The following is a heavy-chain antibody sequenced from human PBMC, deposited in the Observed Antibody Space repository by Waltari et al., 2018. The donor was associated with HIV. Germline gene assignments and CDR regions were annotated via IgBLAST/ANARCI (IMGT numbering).Heavy chain of an antibody. CDR3: ARVTGNTKGSWFDP. CDR2: IWYDGSKK. Sequence: QVQLVESGGGVVQPAQSLRLSCAASGFTFNNYGMVWVRQAPGKGLEGVAVIWYDGSKKYYGDSVKGRFTISKDNSKNTLHLQMNSLRAEDTAVYYCARVTGNTKGSWFDPWGQGTLVTVSS. D-gene: IGHD1-7*01. V-gene: IGHV3-33*01. J-gene: IGHJ5*02. CDR1: GFTFNNYG.